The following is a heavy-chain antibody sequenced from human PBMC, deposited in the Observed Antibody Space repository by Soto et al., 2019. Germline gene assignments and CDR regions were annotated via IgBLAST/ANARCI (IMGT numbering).Heavy chain of an antibody. CDR2: IYHSGST. Sequence: QVQLQESGPGLVKPSQTLSLTCTVSGGSIGSGDYYWSWIRQPPGKGLEWIAYIYHSGSTYYNPSLKSRVLMSVDTSKNQFSLKLSSVTAADTAVYYCARVPTEFWPIPPQFDIWGQGTVVTVSS. CDR1: GGSIGSGDYY. V-gene: IGHV4-30-4*01. J-gene: IGHJ3*02. CDR3: ARVPTEFWPIPPQFDI. D-gene: IGHD3-3*01.